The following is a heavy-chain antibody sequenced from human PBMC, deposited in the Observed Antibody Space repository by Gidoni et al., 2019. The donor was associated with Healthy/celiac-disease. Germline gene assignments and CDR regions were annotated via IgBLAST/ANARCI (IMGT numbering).Heavy chain of an antibody. Sequence: EVQLLESGGGLEQPGGSLRLSCAASGFTFSSYAMSWVRQAPGKGLEWVSGISDSGGSTYYADSVKGRFTISRDNAKNTLFLQMNSLRAEDTAVYFCANARAPTVLYFWGQGTPVTVSS. J-gene: IGHJ4*02. CDR2: ISDSGGST. V-gene: IGHV3-23*01. D-gene: IGHD4-17*01. CDR1: GFTFSSYA. CDR3: ANARAPTVLYF.